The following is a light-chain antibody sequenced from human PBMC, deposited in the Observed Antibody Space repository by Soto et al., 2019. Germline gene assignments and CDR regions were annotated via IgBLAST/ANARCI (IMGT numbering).Light chain of an antibody. CDR2: AAS. Sequence: DIQLTQSPSFLSASVGDRVTITCRASQGISSYLAWYQQKPGKAPKLLIYAASTLQSGVPSRFSGSGSVTEFTLTISSLQPEDFATYYCQQLNSYPVFGPGTKVDIK. V-gene: IGKV1-9*01. J-gene: IGKJ3*01. CDR1: QGISSY. CDR3: QQLNSYPV.